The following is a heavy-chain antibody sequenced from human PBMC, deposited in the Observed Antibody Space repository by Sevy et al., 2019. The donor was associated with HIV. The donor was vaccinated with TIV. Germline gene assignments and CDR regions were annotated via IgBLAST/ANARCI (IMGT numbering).Heavy chain of an antibody. D-gene: IGHD3-10*01. V-gene: IGHV6-1*01. Sequence: SQTLSLTCAISGDSVSTYSAAWNWIRQSPSRGLEWLGRTYYKSKWYNDYALSVKSRISINPDTPKNQISLQLNSVTPEDTAVYYCARESRWFFFHFDYCGQGTLVTVSS. CDR3: ARESRWFFFHFDY. J-gene: IGHJ4*02. CDR1: GDSVSTYSAA. CDR2: TYYKSKWYN.